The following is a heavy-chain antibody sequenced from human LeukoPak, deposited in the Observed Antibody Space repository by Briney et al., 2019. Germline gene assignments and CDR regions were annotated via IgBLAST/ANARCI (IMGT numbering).Heavy chain of an antibody. Sequence: ASVKVSCKASGYTFTGYYMHWARQAPGQGLEWMGWINPNSGGTNYAQKFQGRVTMTRDTSISTAYMELSRLRSDDTAVYYCASSSGSSTSYAQSWGQGTLVTVSS. CDR2: INPNSGGT. J-gene: IGHJ4*02. CDR1: GYTFTGYY. V-gene: IGHV1-2*02. D-gene: IGHD2-2*01. CDR3: ASSSGSSTSYAQS.